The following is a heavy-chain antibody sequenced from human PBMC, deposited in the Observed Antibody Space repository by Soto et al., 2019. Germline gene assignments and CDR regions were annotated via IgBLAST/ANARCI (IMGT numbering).Heavy chain of an antibody. Sequence: QVQLVQSGAEVKKPGSSVKVSCKASGGTFSSYAISWVRQAPGQGLEWMGGIIPIFGTANYAKKFQGRVTITADESTSTAYMELSSLRSEDTAVYYCAREGVGSGYSGTMVWYFDIWGRGNLVTVSS. V-gene: IGHV1-69*01. J-gene: IGHJ2*01. CDR1: GGTFSSYA. CDR3: AREGVGSGYSGTMVWYFDI. CDR2: IIPIFGTA. D-gene: IGHD3-22*01.